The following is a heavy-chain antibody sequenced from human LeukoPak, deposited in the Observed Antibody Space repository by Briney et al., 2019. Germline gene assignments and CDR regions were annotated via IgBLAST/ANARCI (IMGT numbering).Heavy chain of an antibody. Sequence: SETLSLTCTVSGGSISSFYWSWIRQPPGKGLEWLGYIYYTGSTNYNPSLKSRVTLSVDTSKKQFSLKLSSVTAADTAVYFCARAGGFREYLDYWGQGTLVTVSS. CDR1: GGSISSFY. CDR2: IYYTGST. CDR3: ARAGGFREYLDY. J-gene: IGHJ4*02. V-gene: IGHV4-59*01. D-gene: IGHD3-16*01.